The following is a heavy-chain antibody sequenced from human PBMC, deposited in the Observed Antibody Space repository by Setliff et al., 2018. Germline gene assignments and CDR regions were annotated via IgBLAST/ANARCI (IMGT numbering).Heavy chain of an antibody. CDR2: IKSKTDGGTT. J-gene: IGHJ4*02. CDR3: TTDRDDYGDFHFDY. CDR1: GFIFSNFG. Sequence: GGSLRLSCGASGFIFSNFGMHWVRQAPGKGLEWVGRIKSKTDGGTTDYAAPVKGRFTISRDDSKNTLYLQMNSLKTEDTAVYYCTTDRDDYGDFHFDYWGQGTLVTVSS. D-gene: IGHD4-17*01. V-gene: IGHV3-15*01.